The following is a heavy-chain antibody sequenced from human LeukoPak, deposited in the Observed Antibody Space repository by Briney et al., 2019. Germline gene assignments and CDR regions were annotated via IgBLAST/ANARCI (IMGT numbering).Heavy chain of an antibody. CDR2: IYSGGST. CDR1: GFTVSSNY. D-gene: IGHD2-2*01. Sequence: GGSLRLSCADSGFTVSSNYMSWVRQAPGKGLEWVSVIYSGGSTYYADSVKGRFTISRDNSKNTLYLQMNSLRAEDTAVYYCARDRVVPAAIGNWFDPWGQGTLVTVSS. CDR3: ARDRVVPAAIGNWFDP. V-gene: IGHV3-66*02. J-gene: IGHJ5*02.